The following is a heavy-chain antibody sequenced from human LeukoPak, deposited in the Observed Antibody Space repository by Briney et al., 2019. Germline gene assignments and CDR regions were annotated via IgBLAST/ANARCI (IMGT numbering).Heavy chain of an antibody. J-gene: IGHJ3*02. V-gene: IGHV4-30-2*01. CDR1: GGSISSGGYY. CDR3: ASSSDAFDI. D-gene: IGHD2/OR15-2a*01. Sequence: SETLSLTCTVSGGSISSGGYYWSWIRQPPGKGLEWIGYIYHSGSTYYNPSLKSRVTISVDRSKNQFSLKLSSVTAADTAVYYCASSSDAFDIWGQGTMVTVSS. CDR2: IYHSGST.